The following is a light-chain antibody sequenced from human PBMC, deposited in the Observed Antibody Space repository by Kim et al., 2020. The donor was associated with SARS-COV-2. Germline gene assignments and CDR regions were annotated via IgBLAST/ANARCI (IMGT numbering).Light chain of an antibody. J-gene: IGLJ2*01. CDR3: SSYTSSSTLVV. CDR1: SSDIGGYNY. Sequence: TTSSGTGTSSDIGGYNYVSWYQQHPGKAPKLSIYDVSNRPSGVSNRFSGSKSGNTASLTISGLQAEDEADYYCSSYTSSSTLVVFGGGTQLTVL. CDR2: DVS. V-gene: IGLV2-14*03.